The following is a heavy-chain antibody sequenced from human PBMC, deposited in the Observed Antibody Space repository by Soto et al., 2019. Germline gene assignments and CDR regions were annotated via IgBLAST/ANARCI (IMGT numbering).Heavy chain of an antibody. CDR3: ARGYYFDY. Sequence: PSETLSLTCAVYGGSFSGYYWSWIRQPPGKGLEWIGYIYYSGSTNYNPSLKSRVTISVDTSKNQFSLKLSSVTAADTAVYYCARGYYFDYWGQGTLVTVSS. J-gene: IGHJ4*02. V-gene: IGHV4-59*01. CDR2: IYYSGST. CDR1: GGSFSGYY.